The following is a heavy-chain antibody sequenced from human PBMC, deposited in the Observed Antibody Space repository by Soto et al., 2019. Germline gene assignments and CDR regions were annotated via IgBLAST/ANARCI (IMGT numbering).Heavy chain of an antibody. J-gene: IGHJ4*02. Sequence: GGSLRLSCAASGFAFSSYAMSWVRQAPGKGLEWVSAISGSGGSTYYADSVKGRFTISRDNSKNTLYLQMNSLRAEDTAVYYCAKGPPRLVGTRIQLWHLDYWGQGTLVTVSS. CDR3: AKGPPRLVGTRIQLWHLDY. CDR1: GFAFSSYA. D-gene: IGHD5-18*01. V-gene: IGHV3-23*01. CDR2: ISGSGGST.